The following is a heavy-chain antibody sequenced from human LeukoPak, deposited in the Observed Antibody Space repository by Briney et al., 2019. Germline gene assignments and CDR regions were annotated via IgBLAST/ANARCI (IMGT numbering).Heavy chain of an antibody. CDR1: GYTFTNYY. Sequence: ASVKVSCKASGYTFTNYYIHWVRQVPGQGLEWMGIINPSGGGTAYAQKFQGRVTMTRDTSTSTVYMELSSLRSDDTAVFYCARTSSAWYFDYWGQGTLVTVSS. J-gene: IGHJ4*02. CDR2: INPSGGGT. CDR3: ARTSSAWYFDY. D-gene: IGHD6-19*01. V-gene: IGHV1-46*01.